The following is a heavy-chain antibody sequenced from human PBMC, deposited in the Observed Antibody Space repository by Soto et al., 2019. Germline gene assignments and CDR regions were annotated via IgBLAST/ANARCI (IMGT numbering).Heavy chain of an antibody. V-gene: IGHV4-39*01. CDR1: NGSMDSRDHY. Sequence: SLTCTVSNGSMDSRDHYWGWIRQPPGKGLEWIGSIYYSGRTYYNPSFKSRVTISIDTSKNQFSLKLSSVTATDTAVYYCARQRTTVVTQAYFDHWGQGALVTVSS. CDR3: ARQRTTVVTQAYFDH. CDR2: IYYSGRT. D-gene: IGHD2-21*02. J-gene: IGHJ4*02.